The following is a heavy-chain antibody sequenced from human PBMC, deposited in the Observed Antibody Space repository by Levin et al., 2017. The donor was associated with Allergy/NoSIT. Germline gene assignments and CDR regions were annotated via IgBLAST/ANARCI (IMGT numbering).Heavy chain of an antibody. CDR2: ISYDGINK. Sequence: AGGSLRLSCEVSGFTFTSYGMHWVRQAPGKGLEWVAVISYDGINKYYADSVKGRFTISRDNSKNMLYLQMNSLRAEDTAMYYCAKDYGAWYFDYWGQGTLVTVSS. CDR1: GFTFTSYG. V-gene: IGHV3-30*18. CDR3: AKDYGAWYFDY. J-gene: IGHJ4*02. D-gene: IGHD4-17*01.